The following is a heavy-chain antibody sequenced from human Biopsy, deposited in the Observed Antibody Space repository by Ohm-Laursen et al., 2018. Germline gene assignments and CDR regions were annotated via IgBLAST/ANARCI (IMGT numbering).Heavy chain of an antibody. V-gene: IGHV1-24*01. D-gene: IGHD1-1*01. CDR2: FAPENGKT. CDR1: GYTLNELS. Sequence: ASVKVSCKVSGYTLNELSMHWVRQVPGKGLEWMGGFAPENGKTVYAQNFQARVSLTEDTSTDTAYMELRSLRSEDTAVYYCAADINVWNVNYWGQGTLVTVSS. J-gene: IGHJ4*02. CDR3: AADINVWNVNY.